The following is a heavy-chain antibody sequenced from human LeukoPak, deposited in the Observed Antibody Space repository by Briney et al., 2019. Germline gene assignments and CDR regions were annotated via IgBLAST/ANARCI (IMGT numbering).Heavy chain of an antibody. CDR3: AREDYDILTGYLHDYYYYYMDV. J-gene: IGHJ6*03. CDR2: IKQDGSEK. Sequence: PGGSLRLSCAASGFTFSSYWMSWVRQAPGKGLEWVANIKQDGSEKYYVDSVKGRFTISRDNAKNSLYLQMNSLRAEDTAVYYCAREDYDILTGYLHDYYYYYMDVWGKGTTVTISS. V-gene: IGHV3-7*01. D-gene: IGHD3-9*01. CDR1: GFTFSSYW.